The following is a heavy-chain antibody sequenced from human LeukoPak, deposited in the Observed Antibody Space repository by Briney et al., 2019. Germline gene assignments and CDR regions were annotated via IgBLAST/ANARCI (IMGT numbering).Heavy chain of an antibody. CDR1: GYTFTSYY. D-gene: IGHD3-22*01. J-gene: IGHJ4*02. Sequence: ASVKVSCKASGYTFTSYYMHWVRQAPGQGLEWMGIINPSGGSTSYAQKFQGRVTMTRDTSTSTVYMELSSLRSEDTAVYYCARSPRPYYYDSSGYYSPFDYWGQGTLVTVSS. V-gene: IGHV1-46*01. CDR2: INPSGGST. CDR3: ARSPRPYYYDSSGYYSPFDY.